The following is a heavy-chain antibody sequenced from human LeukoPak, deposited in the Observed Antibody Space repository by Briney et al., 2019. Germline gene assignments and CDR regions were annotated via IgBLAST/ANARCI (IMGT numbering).Heavy chain of an antibody. V-gene: IGHV3-48*02. CDR3: ATEDVVVLSDPYYYGMDV. CDR2: ISSSSSTI. Sequence: GGSLRLSCAASEFTFSSYSMNWVRQAPGKGLEWVSYISSSSSTIYYADSVKGRFTISRDNAKNSLYLQMNSLRDEDTAVYYCATEDVVVLSDPYYYGMDVWGQGTTVTVSS. J-gene: IGHJ6*02. CDR1: EFTFSSYS. D-gene: IGHD2-15*01.